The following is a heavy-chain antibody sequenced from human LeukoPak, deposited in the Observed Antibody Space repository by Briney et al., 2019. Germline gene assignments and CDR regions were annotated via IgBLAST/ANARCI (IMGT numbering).Heavy chain of an antibody. D-gene: IGHD6-13*01. CDR2: ISGSGGST. J-gene: IGHJ5*02. Sequence: GGSLRLSCAASGFTFSSYAMSWVRQAPGKGLEWVSAISGSGGSTYYADSVKGRFTISRDNSKNTLYLQMNSLRAEDTAVYYCARGRQQPYNNWFDPWGQGTLVTVSS. CDR1: GFTFSSYA. V-gene: IGHV3-23*01. CDR3: ARGRQQPYNNWFDP.